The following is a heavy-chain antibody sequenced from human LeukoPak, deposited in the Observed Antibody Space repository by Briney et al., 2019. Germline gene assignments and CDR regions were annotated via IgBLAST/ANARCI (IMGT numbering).Heavy chain of an antibody. V-gene: IGHV4-34*01. J-gene: IGHJ4*02. CDR3: ARGGDYYDSSGYYHFDY. CDR1: GGSFSGYY. D-gene: IGHD3-22*01. Sequence: SETLSLTCAVYGGSFSGYYWSWIRQPPGKGLEWIGEINHSGSTNYNLSLKSRVTISVDTSKNQFSLKLSSVTAADTAVYYCARGGDYYDSSGYYHFDYWGQGTLVTVSS. CDR2: INHSGST.